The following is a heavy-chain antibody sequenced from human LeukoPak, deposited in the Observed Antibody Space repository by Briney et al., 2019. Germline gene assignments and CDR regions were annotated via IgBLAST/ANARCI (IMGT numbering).Heavy chain of an antibody. D-gene: IGHD3-10*01. CDR3: ARDLGGNYGSGRLNWFDP. CDR2: INPSGGST. V-gene: IGHV1-46*01. J-gene: IGHJ5*02. CDR1: GYTFTSYY. Sequence: ASVKVSCKASGYTFTSYYMHWVRQAPGQGLEWMGIINPSGGSTSYAQKFQGRVTMTRDTSTSTVYMELSSLRSEDTAVYYCARDLGGNYGSGRLNWFDPWGQGTLVTVSS.